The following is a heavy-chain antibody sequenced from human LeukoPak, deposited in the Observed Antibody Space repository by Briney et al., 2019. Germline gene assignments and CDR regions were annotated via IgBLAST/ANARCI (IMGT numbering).Heavy chain of an antibody. D-gene: IGHD2-15*01. CDR1: GFTFSSYG. CDR2: ISYDGSNK. Sequence: GGSLRLSCAASGFTFSSYGMHWVRQAPGKGLEWVAVISYDGSNKYYADSVKGRFTISRDNSKNTLYLQMNSLRAEDTAVYYCAKGYSCDYWGQGTLVTVSS. J-gene: IGHJ4*02. V-gene: IGHV3-30*18. CDR3: AKGYSCDY.